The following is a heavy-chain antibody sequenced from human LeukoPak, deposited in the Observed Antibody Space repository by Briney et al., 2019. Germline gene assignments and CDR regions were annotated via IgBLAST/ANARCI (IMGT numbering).Heavy chain of an antibody. D-gene: IGHD3-22*01. CDR2: INHSGGT. J-gene: IGHJ4*02. Sequence: SETLSLTCAVYGGSFSGYYWSWIRQPPGKGLEWIGEINHSGGTNYNPSLKSRVTISVDTSKNQFSLKLSSVTAADTAVYYCARGRSGYYSRGGELDYWGQGTLVTVSS. CDR1: GGSFSGYY. V-gene: IGHV4-34*01. CDR3: ARGRSGYYSRGGELDY.